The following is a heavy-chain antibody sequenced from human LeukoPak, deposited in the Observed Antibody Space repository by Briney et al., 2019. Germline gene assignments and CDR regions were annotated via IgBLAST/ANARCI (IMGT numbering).Heavy chain of an antibody. J-gene: IGHJ6*03. CDR1: GGSISSYY. V-gene: IGHV4-59*01. CDR3: AGGVPTLRYYMDV. D-gene: IGHD2-15*01. CDR2: IYYSGST. Sequence: PSETLSLTCAVSGGSISSYYWSWIRQPPGKGLEWIGYIYYSGSTNYNPFLKSRVTISVDTSKNQFSLKLSSVTAADTAVYYCAGGVPTLRYYMDVWGKGTTVTVSS.